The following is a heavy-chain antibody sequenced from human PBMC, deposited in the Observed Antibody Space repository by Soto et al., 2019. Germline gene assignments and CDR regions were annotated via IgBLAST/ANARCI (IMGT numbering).Heavy chain of an antibody. CDR1: GYTLGTYA. CDR3: ARDRVPLAVFGVAMGVFDY. V-gene: IGHV1-3*01. J-gene: IGHJ4*02. Sequence: ASVKVSCKASGYTLGTYALHWVRQAPGQNLEWMGWINAGSGFTKSSQKFQGRVRITRDTSANTATMEVSSLTFEDTAVYYCARDRVPLAVFGVAMGVFDYWGQGSLV. D-gene: IGHD3-3*01. CDR2: INAGSGFT.